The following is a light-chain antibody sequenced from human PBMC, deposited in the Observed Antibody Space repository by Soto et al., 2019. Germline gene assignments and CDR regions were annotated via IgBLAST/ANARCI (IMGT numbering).Light chain of an antibody. Sequence: ESLLTQSPGTLSLSPGERATLSCRASQSVSSSYLARYQQKPGQAPRLLIYAASSRATGIPDRFSGSGSGTDFTLTISRLEPEDFAVYYCQQYGSSPQTFGQGTKVDIK. V-gene: IGKV3-20*01. CDR1: QSVSSSY. CDR2: AAS. CDR3: QQYGSSPQT. J-gene: IGKJ1*01.